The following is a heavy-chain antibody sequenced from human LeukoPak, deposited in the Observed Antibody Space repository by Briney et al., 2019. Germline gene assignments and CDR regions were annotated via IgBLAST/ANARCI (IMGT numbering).Heavy chain of an antibody. CDR3: AREKRITIFGVNWFDP. D-gene: IGHD3-3*01. J-gene: IGHJ5*02. V-gene: IGHV4-34*01. Sequence: SETLSLTCAVYGGSFSGYYWSWIRQPPGKGLEWIGEINHSGSTNYNPSLKSRVTMSVDTSKNQFSLKLSSVTAADTAVYYCAREKRITIFGVNWFDPWGQGTLVTVSS. CDR1: GGSFSGYY. CDR2: INHSGST.